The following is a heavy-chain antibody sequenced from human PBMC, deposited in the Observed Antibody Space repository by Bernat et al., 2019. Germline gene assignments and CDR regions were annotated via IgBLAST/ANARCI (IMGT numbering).Heavy chain of an antibody. D-gene: IGHD6-13*01. CDR2: TYYRSKWYN. CDR3: ARDQGVYSSSPKRYFDY. CDR1: GDSVSSNSAA. Sequence: QVQLQQSGPGLVKPSQTLSLTCAISGDSVSSNSAAWNWIRQSPSRGLEWLGRTYYRSKWYNDYAVSVKSRITINPDTSKNQCSLQLNSVTPEDTAVYYCARDQGVYSSSPKRYFDYWGQGTLVTVSS. J-gene: IGHJ4*02. V-gene: IGHV6-1*01.